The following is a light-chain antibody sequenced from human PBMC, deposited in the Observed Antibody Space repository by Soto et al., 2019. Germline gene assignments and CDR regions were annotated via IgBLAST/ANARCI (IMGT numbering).Light chain of an antibody. CDR2: DNN. V-gene: IGLV1-51*01. CDR1: SSNIGNNY. Sequence: QSVLTQPPSVSAAPGQEVTISCSGSSSNIGNNYVSWYQQFPGTAPKLLIYDNNKRPSGIPDRFSGSKSGTSATLDITGLQTGDEADYYCGTWDSSLSAVVFGGGTKVTVL. CDR3: GTWDSSLSAVV. J-gene: IGLJ2*01.